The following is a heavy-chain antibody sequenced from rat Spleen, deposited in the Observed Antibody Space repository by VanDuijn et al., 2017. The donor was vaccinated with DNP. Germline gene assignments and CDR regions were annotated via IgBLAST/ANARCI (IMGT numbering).Heavy chain of an antibody. V-gene: IGHV5-7*01. CDR3: ASRPPPTRGPFDY. CDR1: GFTFSDHN. J-gene: IGHJ2*01. Sequence: EVQLVESGGDLVQPGRSLKLSCTASGFTFSDHNMAWVRQAPEKGLEWVATINCDGSNTYYRDSVKGRFTISRDNAKSTLYLQMDSLRSEDTATYYCASRPPPTRGPFDYWGQGVLVTVSS. D-gene: IGHD1-4*01. CDR2: INCDGSNT.